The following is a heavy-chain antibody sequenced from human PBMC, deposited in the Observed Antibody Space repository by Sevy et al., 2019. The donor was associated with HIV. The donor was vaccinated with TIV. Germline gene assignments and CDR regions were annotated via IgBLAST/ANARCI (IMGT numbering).Heavy chain of an antibody. Sequence: GGSLRLSCAVSGLTVSSNYISWVRQAPGKGLEWVSLIYSGGATYYADSVNGRFTISGDDSKSTLYLQMDSLRAEDTAVYYCARGGLDSNWFRSFDYWGRGTLVTVSS. CDR1: GLTVSSNY. CDR2: IYSGGAT. V-gene: IGHV3-53*01. J-gene: IGHJ4*02. CDR3: ARGGLDSNWFRSFDY. D-gene: IGHD6-13*01.